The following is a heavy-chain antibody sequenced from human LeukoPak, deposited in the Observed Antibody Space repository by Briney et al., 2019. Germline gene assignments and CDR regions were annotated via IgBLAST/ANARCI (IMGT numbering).Heavy chain of an antibody. V-gene: IGHV3-23*01. Sequence: GGSLRLSCAASGFTFSSYAMSWVRQAPGKGLEWVSAISGSGGSTYYADSVKGRFTISRDNSKNTLYLQMNSLRVEDTAVYYCARTAMSSGYYYYYYMDVWGKGTTVTISS. D-gene: IGHD5-18*01. CDR1: GFTFSSYA. J-gene: IGHJ6*03. CDR3: ARTAMSSGYYYYYYMDV. CDR2: ISGSGGST.